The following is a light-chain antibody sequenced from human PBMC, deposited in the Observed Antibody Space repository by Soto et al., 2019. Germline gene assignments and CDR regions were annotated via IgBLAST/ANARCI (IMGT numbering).Light chain of an antibody. Sequence: EMVMTQSPATLSGSTGARVTLSCRASESVHSNLAWYQQKPGQGPSLLIYYASTRVTGVPDRFSGSGSGTEFTLTISSLQSEDFGVYYCQHYSNWPPTFGPGTKVEIK. CDR2: YAS. CDR1: ESVHSN. CDR3: QHYSNWPPT. J-gene: IGKJ3*01. V-gene: IGKV3-15*01.